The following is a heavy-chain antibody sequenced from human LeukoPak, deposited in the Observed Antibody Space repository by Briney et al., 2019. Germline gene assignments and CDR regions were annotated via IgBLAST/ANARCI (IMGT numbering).Heavy chain of an antibody. J-gene: IGHJ4*02. D-gene: IGHD6-19*01. CDR3: ARESAVAGRSRYFDY. CDR1: GFTFSSYW. Sequence: GGSLRLSCAASGFTFSSYWMSWVRQAPGKGLEWVANIKQDGSEKYYVDSVKGRFTICRDNAKNSLYLQMNSLRAEDTAVYYCARESAVAGRSRYFDYWGQGTLVTVSS. CDR2: IKQDGSEK. V-gene: IGHV3-7*03.